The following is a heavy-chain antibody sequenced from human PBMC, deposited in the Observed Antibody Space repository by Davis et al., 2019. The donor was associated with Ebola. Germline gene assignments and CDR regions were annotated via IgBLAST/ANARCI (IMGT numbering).Heavy chain of an antibody. CDR1: GFTFSSYA. J-gene: IGHJ4*02. D-gene: IGHD3-9*01. CDR3: ARQNFDWLPNDY. CDR2: ISYDGSNK. V-gene: IGHV3-30*04. Sequence: GESLKISCAASGFTFSSYAMHWVRQAPGKGLEWVAVISYDGSNKYYTDSVKGRFTISRDNSKNTLYLQMNSLRAEDTAVYYCARQNFDWLPNDYWGQGTLVTVSS.